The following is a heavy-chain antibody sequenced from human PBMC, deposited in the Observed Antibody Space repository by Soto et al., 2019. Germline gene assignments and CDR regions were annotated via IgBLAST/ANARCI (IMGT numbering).Heavy chain of an antibody. Sequence: QVQLVQSGAEVKKPGSSVKVSCKASGGTFSSYTISWVRQAPGQGLEWMGRIIPILGIANYAQKFQGRVTITADKSTSTAYMELSSLRSEDTAVYYCASWGVEGYCSGGSCYGLWGQGTLVTVSS. CDR2: IIPILGIA. CDR3: ASWGVEGYCSGGSCYGL. CDR1: GGTFSSYT. V-gene: IGHV1-69*02. J-gene: IGHJ4*02. D-gene: IGHD2-15*01.